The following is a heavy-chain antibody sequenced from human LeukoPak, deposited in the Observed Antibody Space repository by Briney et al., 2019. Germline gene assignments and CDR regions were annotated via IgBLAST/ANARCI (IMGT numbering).Heavy chain of an antibody. J-gene: IGHJ4*02. D-gene: IGHD3-10*01. CDR2: IYSGGST. V-gene: IGHV3-66*01. Sequence: GGSLRLSCTASGFTVSSNYMSWVRQAPGKGLEWVSVIYSGGSTYYADSVKGRFTISRDSSKNTLYLQMNSLRVEDTAVYYCARDSSYYGSGSYYVWGQGTLVTVSS. CDR3: ARDSSYYGSGSYYV. CDR1: GFTVSSNY.